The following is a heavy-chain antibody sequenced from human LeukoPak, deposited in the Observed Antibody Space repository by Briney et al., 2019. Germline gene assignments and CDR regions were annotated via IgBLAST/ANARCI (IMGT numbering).Heavy chain of an antibody. CDR2: VSYDGNDK. Sequence: GGSLRLSCADSGFTFSSFAMHWVRQAPGKGLEWVAVVSYDGNDKYYADSMTGRFTISRDNSKNTLYLQMNSLRAEDTAVYYCAKGPDSSGYYYYRDAFDIWGQGTMVTVSS. D-gene: IGHD3-22*01. J-gene: IGHJ3*02. V-gene: IGHV3-30*04. CDR3: AKGPDSSGYYYYRDAFDI. CDR1: GFTFSSFA.